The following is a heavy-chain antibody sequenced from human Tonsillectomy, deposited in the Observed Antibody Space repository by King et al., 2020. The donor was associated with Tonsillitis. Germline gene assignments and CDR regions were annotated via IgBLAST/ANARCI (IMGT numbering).Heavy chain of an antibody. V-gene: IGHV3-30*03. J-gene: IGHJ4*02. CDR3: ETTDSIEEFSDY. CDR1: GFTLSRYG. D-gene: IGHD3-10*01. CDR2: ILKDGSKK. Sequence: VQLVESGGGVVQPGRSLRLSCAASGFTLSRYGMHWVRQAPGKGLEWVALILKDGSKKYYADSVKGRFSISRDISKNTLYLLMNSLRAVDTAVYYCETTDSIEEFSDYWGQGTLVTVSS.